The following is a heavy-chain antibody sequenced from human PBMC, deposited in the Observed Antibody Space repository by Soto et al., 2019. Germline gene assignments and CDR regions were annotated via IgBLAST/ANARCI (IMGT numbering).Heavy chain of an antibody. Sequence: PSETLSLTCTVSGGSISSSSYYWGWIRQPPGKGRVWIGSIYGSGSTYYNPSLKSLVTISVDASKNQFSLKLSSVTAADTAVYDCARLRVLSDGNYYYGIDVWGQGTTVTVSS. CDR1: GGSISSSSYY. D-gene: IGHD3-10*01. V-gene: IGHV4-39*01. CDR2: IYGSGST. CDR3: ARLRVLSDGNYYYGIDV. J-gene: IGHJ6*02.